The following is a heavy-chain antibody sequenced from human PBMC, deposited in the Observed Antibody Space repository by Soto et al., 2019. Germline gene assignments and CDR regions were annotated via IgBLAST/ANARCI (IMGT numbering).Heavy chain of an antibody. J-gene: IGHJ4*02. V-gene: IGHV1-18*01. CDR1: GYTFANFG. Sequence: QVPLVQSGVEALKPGASVKVSCKTSGYTFANFGISWVRQAPGQALEWMGWISNYNGNTDFAQKFQGRVSLTTDTSSSTAYMELRSLRSDDTAVYYCVRGEAVAEDLDYWGQGTLVTVSS. D-gene: IGHD6-19*01. CDR3: VRGEAVAEDLDY. CDR2: ISNYNGNT.